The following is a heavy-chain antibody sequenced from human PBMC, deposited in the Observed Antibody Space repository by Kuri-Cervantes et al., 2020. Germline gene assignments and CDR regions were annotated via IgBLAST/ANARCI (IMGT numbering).Heavy chain of an antibody. CDR1: GFTFDDYA. CDR3: AKATDYGVRATADY. J-gene: IGHJ4*02. V-gene: IGHV3-9*01. Sequence: GGSLRLSCAASGFTFDDYAMHWVRQAPGKGLEWVSGISWNSGSIGYADSVKGRFTISRDNAKKSLYLQMSSLRAEDTALYYCAKATDYGVRATADYWGQGTLVTVSS. CDR2: ISWNSGSI. D-gene: IGHD4-17*01.